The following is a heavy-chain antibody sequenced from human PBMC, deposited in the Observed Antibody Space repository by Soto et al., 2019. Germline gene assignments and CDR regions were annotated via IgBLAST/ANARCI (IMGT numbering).Heavy chain of an antibody. J-gene: IGHJ4*02. CDR1: GFTFSTSA. D-gene: IGHD7-27*01. V-gene: IGHV3-23*01. CDR2: ISGSGGGK. Sequence: EVQLLESGGGLVQPGGSLRLSCEASGFTFSTSAMSWVRQAAGKGLEWVSTISGSGGGKYYADSVNGRFTISGDNSKNTLFLQMNSLRAEDTALYYCARNWGIFDYWGQGTLVTVSS. CDR3: ARNWGIFDY.